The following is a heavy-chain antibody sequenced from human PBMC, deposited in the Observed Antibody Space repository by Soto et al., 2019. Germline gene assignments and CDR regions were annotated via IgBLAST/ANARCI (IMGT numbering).Heavy chain of an antibody. CDR1: GYTFTSYA. CDR2: INAGNGNT. D-gene: IGHD3-22*01. Sequence: GASVKVSCKASGYTFTSYAMHWVRQAPGQRLEWMGWINAGNGNTKYSQKFQGRVTITRDTSASTAYMELSSLRSEDTAVYYCARDRMIARNYFDYWGQGTLVTVSS. V-gene: IGHV1-3*01. CDR3: ARDRMIARNYFDY. J-gene: IGHJ4*02.